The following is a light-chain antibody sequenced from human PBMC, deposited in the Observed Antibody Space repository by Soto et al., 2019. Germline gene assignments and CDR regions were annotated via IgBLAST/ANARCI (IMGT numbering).Light chain of an antibody. Sequence: QSVLTQPPSASGTPGQRVTISCSSSSSNIGSNTVNWYQHFPGTAPKLLIYSTNRRPSGVPDRFSGSKSDTSASLTISGLQSEDEADYYCTAWDDRLDGPVFGGGTKVTVL. J-gene: IGLJ2*01. V-gene: IGLV1-44*01. CDR3: TAWDDRLDGPV. CDR1: SSNIGSNT. CDR2: STN.